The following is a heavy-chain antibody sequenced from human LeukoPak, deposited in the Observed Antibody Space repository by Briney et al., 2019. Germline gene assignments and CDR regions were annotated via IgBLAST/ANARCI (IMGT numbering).Heavy chain of an antibody. CDR1: RYTFTGYY. Sequence: ASVKVSCKASRYTFTGYYMHWVRQAPGQGLEWMGWINPNSGGTNYAQKFQGRVTMTRDTSISTAYMELSRLRSDDTAVYYCARWGGYCSGGSCYTPRYYYGMDVWGQGTTVTVSS. V-gene: IGHV1-2*02. CDR2: INPNSGGT. CDR3: ARWGGYCSGGSCYTPRYYYGMDV. D-gene: IGHD2-15*01. J-gene: IGHJ6*02.